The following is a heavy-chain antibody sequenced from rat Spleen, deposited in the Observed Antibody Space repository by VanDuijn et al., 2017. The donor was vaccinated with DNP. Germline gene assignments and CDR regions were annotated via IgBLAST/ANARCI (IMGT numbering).Heavy chain of an antibody. CDR3: VTGLTDY. V-gene: IGHV5-31*01. D-gene: IGHD1-1*01. Sequence: EVQLVESGGGPVQPGRSLKLSCVASGFIFSNYWMTWIRQAPGKGLEWVASISNTGDNTFYSDSVKGRFTISRDNAKNTLYLQMDSLRSDDTASYYCVTGLTDYWGQGVMVTVSS. CDR2: ISNTGDNT. CDR1: GFIFSNYW. J-gene: IGHJ2*01.